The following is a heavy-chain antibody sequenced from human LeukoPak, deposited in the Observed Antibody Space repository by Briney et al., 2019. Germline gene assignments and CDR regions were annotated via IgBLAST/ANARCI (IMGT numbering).Heavy chain of an antibody. V-gene: IGHV4-38-2*02. D-gene: IGHD1-26*01. J-gene: IGHJ4*02. CDR2: IYRSGST. CDR1: GYSISSGYY. CDR3: ARDQGGSYNGEYFDY. Sequence: KPSETLSLTCTVSGYSISSGYYWGWIRQPPGKGLEWIGSIYRSGSTYYNPSLKSRVTMSVDTSKNQFSLKLSSVTAADTAVYYCARDQGGSYNGEYFDYWGQGTLVTVSS.